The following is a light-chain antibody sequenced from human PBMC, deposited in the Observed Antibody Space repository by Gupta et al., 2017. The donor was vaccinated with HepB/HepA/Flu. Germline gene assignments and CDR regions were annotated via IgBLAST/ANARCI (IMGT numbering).Light chain of an antibody. V-gene: IGKV1-5*03. CDR1: QSISSW. CDR2: KAS. J-gene: IGKJ1*01. CDR3: QQNNSYSRT. Sequence: DIQMTQSPSTQSASVGDRVAITCRASQSISSWLAWYQQKPGKAPKLLIYKASRVESGVPSRFSGSGSGTEFTLTISSLQPEDFANYYCQQNNSYSRTFGQGTKLEIK.